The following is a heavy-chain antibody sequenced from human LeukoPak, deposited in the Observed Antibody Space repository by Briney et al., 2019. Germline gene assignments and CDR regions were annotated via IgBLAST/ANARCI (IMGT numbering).Heavy chain of an antibody. Sequence: GASVKVSCRASGYTFIAYYMHWVRQAPGQGLEWMGWINPNSGGTNYAQKFQGRVTMTRGTSISTAYMELSRLRSDDTAVYYCARGSYYDFWSGYYTPFDYWGQGTLVTVSS. V-gene: IGHV1-2*02. D-gene: IGHD3-3*01. CDR3: ARGSYYDFWSGYYTPFDY. CDR1: GYTFIAYY. CDR2: INPNSGGT. J-gene: IGHJ4*02.